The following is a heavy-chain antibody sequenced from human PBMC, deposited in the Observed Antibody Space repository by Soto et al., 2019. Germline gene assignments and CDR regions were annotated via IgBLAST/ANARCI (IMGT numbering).Heavy chain of an antibody. Sequence: ASVKVSCKASGYTFTGYYMPWVRQAPGQGLEWMGWINPNSGGTNYAQKFQGRVTMTRDTSISTAYRELSRLRSDDTAVYYCARDGVRIAARLRHYYYGMDVWAQGTTVTVSS. CDR2: INPNSGGT. CDR1: GYTFTGYY. J-gene: IGHJ6*02. V-gene: IGHV1-2*02. D-gene: IGHD6-6*01. CDR3: ARDGVRIAARLRHYYYGMDV.